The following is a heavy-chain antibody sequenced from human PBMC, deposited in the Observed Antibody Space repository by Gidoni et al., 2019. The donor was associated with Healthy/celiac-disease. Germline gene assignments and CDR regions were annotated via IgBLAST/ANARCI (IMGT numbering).Heavy chain of an antibody. Sequence: EVQLLESGGGLVHPGGSLRLSCAASGFPFRSYAMSWVCQALGKGLEWVSAISGSGGSTYYADSVKGRFTISRDNSKNTLYLQMNSLRAEDTAVYYCAKDLVVVPAAIDYWGQGTLVTVSS. CDR3: AKDLVVVPAAIDY. CDR2: ISGSGGST. D-gene: IGHD2-2*02. V-gene: IGHV3-23*01. CDR1: GFPFRSYA. J-gene: IGHJ4*02.